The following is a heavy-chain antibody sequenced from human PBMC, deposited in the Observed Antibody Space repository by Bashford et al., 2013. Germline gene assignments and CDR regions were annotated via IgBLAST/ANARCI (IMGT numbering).Heavy chain of an antibody. Sequence: SETLSLTCTVSGGSISSGGYYWSWIRQHPGKGLEWIGYIYYSGSTYYNPSLKSRVTISVDTSKNQFSLKLSSVTAADTAVYYCARFDYDFWSGYYMENGPYGMDVVGPRDHGHRLL. V-gene: IGHV4-31*03. D-gene: IGHD3-3*01. CDR2: IYYSGST. J-gene: IGHJ6*02. CDR1: GGSISSGGYY. CDR3: ARFDYDFWSGYYMENGPYGMDV.